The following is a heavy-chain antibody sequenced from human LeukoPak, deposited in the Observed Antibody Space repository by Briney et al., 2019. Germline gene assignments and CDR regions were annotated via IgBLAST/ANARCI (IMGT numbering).Heavy chain of an antibody. V-gene: IGHV3-43D*03. CDR3: AKDISTYYYDGGSSALDY. J-gene: IGHJ4*02. D-gene: IGHD3-22*01. CDR2: ISWDGYST. CDR1: GFTFSSYN. Sequence: GGSLRLSCAASGFTFSSYNMNWVRQAPGKGLEWVSLISWDGYSTYYADSVKGRFTISRDNSKNSLYLQMNSLRAEDTALYYCAKDISTYYYDGGSSALDYWGQGTLVTVSS.